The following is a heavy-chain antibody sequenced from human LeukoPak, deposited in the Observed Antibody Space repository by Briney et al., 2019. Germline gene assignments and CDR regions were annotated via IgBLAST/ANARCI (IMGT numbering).Heavy chain of an antibody. CDR3: TLIKGWGSGTYYLDY. D-gene: IGHD3-10*01. CDR1: GFDIYNDW. V-gene: IGHV3-15*01. CDR2: IKSKSAGGTI. J-gene: IGHJ4*02. Sequence: GGSLRLSCAASGFDIYNDWMSWVRQAPGRGLEWVGRIKSKSAGGTIDYAAPVNGRFIISRDDSKNTLYLQMNSLKTEGTAMYYCTLIKGWGSGTYYLDYWGQGTLVTVSS.